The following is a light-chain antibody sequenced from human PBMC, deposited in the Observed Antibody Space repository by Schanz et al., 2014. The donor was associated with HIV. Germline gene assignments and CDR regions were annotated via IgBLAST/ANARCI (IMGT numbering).Light chain of an antibody. CDR3: QQYNTYWT. Sequence: DIQMTQSPSTLSASVGDRIAITCRASQSIGDWLAWYQQKPGTAPTLLIYKASKLERGVPSRFSGSGSGTVFTLTINTLQPDDFATYYCQQYNTYWTFGQGTKVEIK. CDR2: KAS. J-gene: IGKJ1*01. V-gene: IGKV1-5*03. CDR1: QSIGDW.